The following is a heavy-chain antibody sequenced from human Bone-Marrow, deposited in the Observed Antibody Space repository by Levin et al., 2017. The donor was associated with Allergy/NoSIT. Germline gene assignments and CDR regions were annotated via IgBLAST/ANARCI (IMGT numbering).Heavy chain of an antibody. CDR2: VNPNSGAT. Sequence: ASVKVSCKASGYTFTDYYMHWVRQAPGQGLEWLGWVNPNSGATTYAEKFQDRVTLTTDTSIATAYMTLTSLMFDDTAVYYCATLDAGGDGFDPWGPGTQVTVSS. J-gene: IGHJ5*02. CDR3: ATLDAGGDGFDP. CDR1: GYTFTDYY. V-gene: IGHV1-2*02. D-gene: IGHD3-10*01.